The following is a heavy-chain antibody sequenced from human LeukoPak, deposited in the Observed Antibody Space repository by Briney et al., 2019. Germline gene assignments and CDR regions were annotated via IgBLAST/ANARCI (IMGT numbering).Heavy chain of an antibody. D-gene: IGHD6-6*01. J-gene: IGHJ4*02. Sequence: GGSLRLSCAASGFTFSSCAMSWVRQAPGKGLEWVSAISGSGGSTYYAGSVKGRFTISRDNSKNTLYLQMNSLRAEDTAVYYCAKGGAARRPLDYWGQGTLVTVSS. CDR3: AKGGAARRPLDY. CDR2: ISGSGGST. CDR1: GFTFSSCA. V-gene: IGHV3-23*01.